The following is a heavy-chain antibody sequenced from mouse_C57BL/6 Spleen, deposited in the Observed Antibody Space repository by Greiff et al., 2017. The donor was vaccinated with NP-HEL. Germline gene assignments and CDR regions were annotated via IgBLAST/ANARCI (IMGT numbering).Heavy chain of an antibody. D-gene: IGHD2-4*01. J-gene: IGHJ4*01. CDR2: INPSSGYT. V-gene: IGHV1-4*01. CDR1: GYTFTSYT. Sequence: VQRVESGAELARPGASVKMSCKASGYTFTSYTMHWVKQRPGQGLEWIGYINPSSGYTKYNQKFKDKATLTADKSSSTAYMQLSSLTSEDSAVYYCARGPLIYYDYDGYAMDYWGQGTSVTVSS. CDR3: ARGPLIYYDYDGYAMDY.